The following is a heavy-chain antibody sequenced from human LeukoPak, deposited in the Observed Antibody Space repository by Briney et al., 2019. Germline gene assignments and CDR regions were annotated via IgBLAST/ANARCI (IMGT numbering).Heavy chain of an antibody. Sequence: PSETLSLTCTVSGDSISSYYWRWIRQPPGKGLEWIGYIYYSGGTDYNPSLKSRVTISVDTSKNQFSLKLRSVTAADTAVYYCARHVTISGPYDASDIWGQGTTVTVSS. V-gene: IGHV4-59*08. D-gene: IGHD5-24*01. CDR2: IYYSGGT. CDR3: ARHVTISGPYDASDI. CDR1: GDSISSYY. J-gene: IGHJ3*02.